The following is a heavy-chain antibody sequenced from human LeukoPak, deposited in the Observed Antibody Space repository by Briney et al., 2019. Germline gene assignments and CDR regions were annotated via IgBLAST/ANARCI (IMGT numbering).Heavy chain of an antibody. CDR2: IYYSGST. Sequence: SETLSLTCTVSGGSISGSSYYWGWIRQPPGKGLEWIGSIYYSGSTYYNPSLKSRVTISVDTSKNQFSLKLSSVTAADTAVYYCARGGYYNILTGFRSRFLGFDSWGQGTLVTVSS. CDR1: GGSISGSSYY. J-gene: IGHJ4*02. CDR3: ARGGYYNILTGFRSRFLGFDS. V-gene: IGHV4-39*01. D-gene: IGHD3-9*01.